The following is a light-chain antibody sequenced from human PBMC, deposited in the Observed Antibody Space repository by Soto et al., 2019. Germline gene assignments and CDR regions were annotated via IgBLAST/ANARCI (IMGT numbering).Light chain of an antibody. V-gene: IGLV1-47*02. CDR1: SSNIGGTNY. Sequence: QSVLTQPPSASGTPGQKVFISCSGSSSNIGGTNYAYWYQQLPGAAPKLLMHSNNLRPSGVPERISGSKFGTAASLAISGLRSEDEAVYYCAAWDDILNGWVFGGGTKLTVL. CDR3: AAWDDILNGWV. J-gene: IGLJ3*02. CDR2: SNN.